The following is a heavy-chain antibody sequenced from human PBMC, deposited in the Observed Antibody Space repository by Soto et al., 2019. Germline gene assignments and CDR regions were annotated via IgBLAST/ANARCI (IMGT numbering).Heavy chain of an antibody. V-gene: IGHV1-69*02. CDR3: ATSYGSGSRAFDY. CDR2: TIPMLGMS. D-gene: IGHD3-10*01. Sequence: QVQLVQSGAEVKKPGSSVRVSCKASEDTFNSYTINWVRQAPGQGLQWMGRTIPMLGMSNYALKFQGRVTITAGKATTTADMGLSRRRSDDTAVYYCATSYGSGSRAFDYWGQGTQVTVSS. CDR1: EDTFNSYT. J-gene: IGHJ4*02.